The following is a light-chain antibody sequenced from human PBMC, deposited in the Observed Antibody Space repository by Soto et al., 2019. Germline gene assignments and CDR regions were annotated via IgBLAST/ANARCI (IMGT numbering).Light chain of an antibody. CDR1: SSDVGGYNY. J-gene: IGLJ2*01. V-gene: IGLV2-11*01. Sequence: QSALTQPRSVSGSPGQSVTISCTGTSSDVGGYNYVSWYQHHPGKAPKLLIYDVNKRPSGVPDRFSGSKSGNTASLTISGLQGEDEADYYCCSYAGTYSWVFGGGTKVTVL. CDR3: CSYAGTYSWV. CDR2: DVN.